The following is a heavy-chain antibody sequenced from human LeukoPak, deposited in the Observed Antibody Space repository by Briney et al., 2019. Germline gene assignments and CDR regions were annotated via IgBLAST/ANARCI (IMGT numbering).Heavy chain of an antibody. Sequence: GGSLRLSCAASGFTFSNYWMSWVRQSPGKGLEWVANIKQDGSEKYYVDSVKGRFTISRDNAKNSLYLQMNSLRAEDTAVYYCARRRYSGSSQHFDYWGQGTLVTVSS. CDR3: ARRRYSGSSQHFDY. V-gene: IGHV3-7*01. CDR1: GFTFSNYW. D-gene: IGHD1-26*01. CDR2: IKQDGSEK. J-gene: IGHJ4*02.